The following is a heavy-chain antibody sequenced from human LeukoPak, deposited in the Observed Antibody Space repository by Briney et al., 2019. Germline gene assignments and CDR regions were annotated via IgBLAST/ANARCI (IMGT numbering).Heavy chain of an antibody. CDR2: MDDSGST. Sequence: PSETLSLTCTVSGGSISSYYWSWIRQPPGKGLEWIGNMDDSGSTNYNPSLTSRVTISEDTSKNQLSLKLGSVTAADTAVYYCARHSSGSGGAFQYWGQGTPVTVSS. J-gene: IGHJ4*02. CDR1: GGSISSYY. V-gene: IGHV4-59*08. D-gene: IGHD6-19*01. CDR3: ARHSSGSGGAFQY.